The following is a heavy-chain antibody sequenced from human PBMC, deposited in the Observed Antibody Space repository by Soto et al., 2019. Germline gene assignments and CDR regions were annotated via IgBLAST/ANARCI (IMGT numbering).Heavy chain of an antibody. V-gene: IGHV4-39*01. Sequence: SETLSLTCTVSGGSISSSSYYWGWIRQPPGKGLEWIGSIYYSGSTYYNPSLKSRVTISVDTSKNQFSLKLSSVTAADTAVYYCARRPLCSGGSCYAEGSDYWGQGTLVTVSS. CDR2: IYYSGST. J-gene: IGHJ4*02. D-gene: IGHD2-15*01. CDR1: GGSISSSSYY. CDR3: ARRPLCSGGSCYAEGSDY.